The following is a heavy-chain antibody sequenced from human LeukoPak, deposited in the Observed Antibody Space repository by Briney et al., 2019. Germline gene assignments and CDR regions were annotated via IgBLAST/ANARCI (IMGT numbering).Heavy chain of an antibody. CDR3: ARGDYYDSSGHAFDI. Sequence: GASVKVSCKASGYTFTSYGISWVRQAPGQGLEWMGWISAYNGNTNYAQKLQGRVTMATDTSTSTAYMELRSLRSDDTAVYYCARGDYYDSSGHAFDIWGQGTMVTVSS. CDR1: GYTFTSYG. D-gene: IGHD3-22*01. J-gene: IGHJ3*02. CDR2: ISAYNGNT. V-gene: IGHV1-18*01.